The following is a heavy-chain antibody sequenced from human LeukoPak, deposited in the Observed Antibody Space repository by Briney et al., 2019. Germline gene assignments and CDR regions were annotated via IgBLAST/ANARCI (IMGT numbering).Heavy chain of an antibody. D-gene: IGHD3-22*01. CDR3: ARGVFYYDTSGRGYYFDY. CDR2: IYTSGGS. J-gene: IGHJ4*02. Sequence: PSETLSLTCTVSGGSISSYYWSWVRQPAGQGLEWIGRIYTSGGSVYNPSLKSRVTMSVDMSKNQFALKLSSVTAADTAVYYCARGVFYYDTSGRGYYFDYWGQGTLVTVSS. V-gene: IGHV4-4*07. CDR1: GGSISSYY.